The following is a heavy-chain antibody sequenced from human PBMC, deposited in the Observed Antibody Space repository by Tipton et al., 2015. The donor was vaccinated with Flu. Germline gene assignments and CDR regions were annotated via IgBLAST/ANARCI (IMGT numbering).Heavy chain of an antibody. Sequence: TLSLTCTVSGGSISSYYWSWIRQPAGKGLEWIGRIYTSGSTNYNPSLKSRVTMSVDTSKNQFSLKLSSVTAADTAVYYRARDGEGVVIIPPYYFDYWGQGTLVTVSS. D-gene: IGHD3-3*01. J-gene: IGHJ4*02. CDR1: GGSISSYY. V-gene: IGHV4-4*07. CDR2: IYTSGST. CDR3: ARDGEGVVIIPPYYFDY.